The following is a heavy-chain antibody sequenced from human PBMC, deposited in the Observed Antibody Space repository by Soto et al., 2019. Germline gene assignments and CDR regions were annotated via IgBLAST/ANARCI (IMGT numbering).Heavy chain of an antibody. J-gene: IGHJ5*02. CDR2: IIPIFGTA. CDR3: ARAIFPYDYVWGSYRYDFGFDP. V-gene: IGHV1-69*06. D-gene: IGHD3-16*02. Sequence: SVKVSCKASGGTFSSYAISWVRQAPGQGLEWMGGIIPIFGTANYAQKFQGRVTITADKSTSTAYMELSSLRSEDTAVYYCARAIFPYDYVWGSYRYDFGFDPWGQGTLVTSPQ. CDR1: GGTFSSYA.